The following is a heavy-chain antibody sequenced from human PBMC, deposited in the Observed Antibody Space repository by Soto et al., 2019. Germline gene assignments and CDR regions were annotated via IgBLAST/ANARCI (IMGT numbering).Heavy chain of an antibody. D-gene: IGHD3-3*02. V-gene: IGHV4-4*02. CDR2: IYYSGST. J-gene: IGHJ4*01. CDR1: GGSISSGDW. CDR3: ARRCCDSIFGSLDY. Sequence: QVQLQESGPGLVKPSGTLSLTCAVSGGSISSGDWCWSWVRQSPGKGLEWIGEIYYSGSTTYNPSPKGRVTISADKSEKQFSLRLSSVNAADTAVYYCARRCCDSIFGSLDYWGQGTLVTVSS.